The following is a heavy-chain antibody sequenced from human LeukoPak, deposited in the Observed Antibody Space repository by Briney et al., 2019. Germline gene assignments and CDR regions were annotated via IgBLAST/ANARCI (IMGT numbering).Heavy chain of an antibody. Sequence: PSETLSLTCTVSGYSISSGYYWGWIRQPPGKGLEWIGSIYHSGRTFYNPSLKSRVTISVDTSKNQFSLKLTSVTAADTAVYYCAREIVGATRYFDYWGQGTLVTVSS. CDR3: AREIVGATRYFDY. CDR1: GYSISSGYY. CDR2: IYHSGRT. V-gene: IGHV4-38-2*02. D-gene: IGHD1-26*01. J-gene: IGHJ4*02.